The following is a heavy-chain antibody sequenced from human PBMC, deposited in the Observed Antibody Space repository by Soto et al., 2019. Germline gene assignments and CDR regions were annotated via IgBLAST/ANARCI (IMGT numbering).Heavy chain of an antibody. J-gene: IGHJ6*02. Sequence: GGSLRLSCAASGFTFSSYGMHWVRQAPGKGLEWVAVISYDGSNKYYADSVKGRFTISRDNSKNTLYLQMNSLRAEDTAVYYCAKEAEYSSSWGYYYYYGMDVWRQLTTVPVSS. CDR2: ISYDGSNK. CDR1: GFTFSSYG. CDR3: AKEAEYSSSWGYYYYYGMDV. V-gene: IGHV3-30*18. D-gene: IGHD6-13*01.